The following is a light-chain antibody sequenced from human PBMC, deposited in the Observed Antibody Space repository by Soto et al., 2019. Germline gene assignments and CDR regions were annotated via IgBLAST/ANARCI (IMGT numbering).Light chain of an antibody. CDR2: DAS. V-gene: IGKV1-5*01. CDR1: QSISSW. CDR3: QQYNSYS. Sequence: DIQMTQSPSTLSASVGDRVTITCRASQSISSWLAWYQQKPGKAPNLLIYDASSLESGVPSRFSGSGSGTEFTLTISSLQPDDFAAYYCQQYNSYSFGQGTKV. J-gene: IGKJ1*01.